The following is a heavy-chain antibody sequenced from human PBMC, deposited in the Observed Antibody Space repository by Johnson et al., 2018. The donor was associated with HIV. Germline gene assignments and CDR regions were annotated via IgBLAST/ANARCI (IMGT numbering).Heavy chain of an antibody. V-gene: IGHV3-64*01. CDR3: ARDRYSYGQPMHAFDI. CDR1: GFIFSSYA. D-gene: IGHD5-18*01. Sequence: VHLVESGGGLVQPGGSRRLSCAASGFIFSSYAMHWVRQAPGKGLEYVSAISSNGGSTYYANSVKGRFTISRDNSKNTLYLQMGSLRAEDMAVYYCARDRYSYGQPMHAFDIWGQGTMVTVSS. J-gene: IGHJ3*02. CDR2: ISSNGGST.